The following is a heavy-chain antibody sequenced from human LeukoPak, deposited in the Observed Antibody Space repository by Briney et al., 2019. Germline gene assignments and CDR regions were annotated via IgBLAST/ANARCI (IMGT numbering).Heavy chain of an antibody. J-gene: IGHJ4*02. Sequence: GGSLRLSCTASGLTFSRHWMHWVRQAPGKGLVWISRIKTDGSATLYADFVEGRFTISRDNAKNTLYLQMSSPRAEDTAVYYCGSSEDGHIDYWGRGTLVTVSS. CDR2: IKTDGSAT. CDR3: GSSEDGHIDY. D-gene: IGHD5-24*01. V-gene: IGHV3-74*01. CDR1: GLTFSRHW.